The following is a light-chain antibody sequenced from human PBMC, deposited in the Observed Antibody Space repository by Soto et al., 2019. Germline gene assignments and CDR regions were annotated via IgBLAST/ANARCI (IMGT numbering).Light chain of an antibody. Sequence: ESVLTQSPGTLSLSPGERATLSCRASQSVSGSHLAWYQQKPGQAPRLLIYGASTRATGIPDRFSGSGSGADFTLTIRRLDPEDFAVYYCQHYGFSLITFGQGTRLEIK. J-gene: IGKJ5*01. CDR2: GAS. CDR1: QSVSGSH. CDR3: QHYGFSLIT. V-gene: IGKV3-20*01.